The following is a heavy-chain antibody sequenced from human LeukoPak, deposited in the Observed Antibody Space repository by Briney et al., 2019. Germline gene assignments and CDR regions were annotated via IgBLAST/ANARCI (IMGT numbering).Heavy chain of an antibody. D-gene: IGHD3-22*01. CDR3: ARHIDTMIVVVITPGAFDI. CDR1: GGSISSYY. V-gene: IGHV4-59*12. Sequence: SETLSLTCTVSGGSISSYYWSWIRQPPGKGLEWIGYIYHSGSTYYNPSLKSRVTISVDRSKSQFSLKLSSVTAADTAVYYCARHIDTMIVVVITPGAFDIWGQGTMVTVSS. J-gene: IGHJ3*02. CDR2: IYHSGST.